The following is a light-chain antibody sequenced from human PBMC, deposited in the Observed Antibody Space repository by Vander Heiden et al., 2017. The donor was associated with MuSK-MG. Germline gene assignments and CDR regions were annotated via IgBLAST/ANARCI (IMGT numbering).Light chain of an antibody. CDR2: GAS. Sequence: EIVLTQSPGTLSLSPGERATLSCRASQSISSYLAWYQQKPGQAPRLLIYGASNRDTGIPARFSGSGYGKDFTLTISRREPEDFAVYYCQQRSNWPPYTFGQGTKLEIK. J-gene: IGKJ2*01. CDR3: QQRSNWPPYT. V-gene: IGKV3-11*01. CDR1: QSISSY.